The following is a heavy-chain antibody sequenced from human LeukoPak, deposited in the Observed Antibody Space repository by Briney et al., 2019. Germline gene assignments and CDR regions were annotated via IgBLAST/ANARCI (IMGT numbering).Heavy chain of an antibody. CDR2: IYYSGSS. Sequence: PSETLSLTCSVSGDSISSYYWSWIRQPPGKGLEWIGYIYYSGSSKYNPSLKSRVTISVDTSKNEFSLKLSSVTAADTAVYYGARVQDPAGGPCDDGSCNSDYFDLWGQGTLVTVSS. V-gene: IGHV4-59*01. CDR3: ARVQDPAGGPCDDGSCNSDYFDL. CDR1: GDSISSYY. D-gene: IGHD2-15*01. J-gene: IGHJ4*02.